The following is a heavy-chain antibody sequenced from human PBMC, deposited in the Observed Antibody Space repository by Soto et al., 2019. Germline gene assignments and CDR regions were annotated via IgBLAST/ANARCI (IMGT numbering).Heavy chain of an antibody. Sequence: ASVKVSCKASGYTFTSYGISWVRQAPGQGLEWMGWISAYNGNTNYAQKLQGRVTMTTDTSTSTAYMELRSLRSDDTAVYYCARTWGGGWLRRDDYYMDVWGKGTTVTVSS. D-gene: IGHD6-19*01. CDR3: ARTWGGGWLRRDDYYMDV. CDR2: ISAYNGNT. J-gene: IGHJ6*03. V-gene: IGHV1-18*01. CDR1: GYTFTSYG.